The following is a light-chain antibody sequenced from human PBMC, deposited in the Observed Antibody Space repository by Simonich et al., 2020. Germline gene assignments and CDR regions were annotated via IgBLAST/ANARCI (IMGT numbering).Light chain of an antibody. CDR2: DAS. Sequence: DIQMTQSPSSLSASVGDRVPITCQASQDISNYLNWYQQKPGKAPKLLIDDASNLETGVPSSFSGSGSGTDFTFTISSLQPEDIATYYCQQYDNLPPYTFGQGTKLEIK. J-gene: IGKJ2*01. CDR3: QQYDNLPPYT. V-gene: IGKV1-33*01. CDR1: QDISNY.